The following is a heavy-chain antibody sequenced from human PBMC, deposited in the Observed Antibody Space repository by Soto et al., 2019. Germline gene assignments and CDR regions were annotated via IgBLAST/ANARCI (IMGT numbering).Heavy chain of an antibody. V-gene: IGHV3-33*06. Sequence: GGSLRLSCAASGFTFSNYGMHWVRQAPGRGLDWLAAVWYEGSNKYYADSVEGRFTISRDNSKNTLYLQMNGLRAEDAAVYYCAKDTGSTAYLIDYWGQGTLVTVSS. CDR1: GFTFSNYG. CDR2: VWYEGSNK. D-gene: IGHD1-26*01. CDR3: AKDTGSTAYLIDY. J-gene: IGHJ4*02.